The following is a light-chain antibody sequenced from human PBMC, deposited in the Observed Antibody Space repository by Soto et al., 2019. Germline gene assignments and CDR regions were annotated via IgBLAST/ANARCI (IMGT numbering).Light chain of an antibody. V-gene: IGKV3-20*01. J-gene: IGKJ2*01. CDR3: QQYGGSPLYT. CDR1: QSIGTY. Sequence: EVVLTQSPGTLSLSPGERATLSCRASQSIGTYLAWYQQRPGQASRILIWGASNRATGFPDRFSASGSGTDFTLTISRLEPEDFAVYYCQQYGGSPLYTFGQGTKLEI. CDR2: GAS.